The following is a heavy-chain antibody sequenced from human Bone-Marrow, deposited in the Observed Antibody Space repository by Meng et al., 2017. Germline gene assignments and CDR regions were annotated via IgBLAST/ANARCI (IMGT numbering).Heavy chain of an antibody. CDR2: INTNTGNP. J-gene: IGHJ4*02. CDR1: GYTFTNFA. Sequence: QWQLVQSGSELKKPGASVKVSCQASGYTFTNFAMNWVRQAPGQGLEWMGWINTNTGNPTYAQGFTGRFVFSLDTSVSTAYLQISSLKAEDTAVYYCARPPHYFGSGSYYFDYWGQGTLVTVSS. D-gene: IGHD3-10*01. V-gene: IGHV7-4-1*02. CDR3: ARPPHYFGSGSYYFDY.